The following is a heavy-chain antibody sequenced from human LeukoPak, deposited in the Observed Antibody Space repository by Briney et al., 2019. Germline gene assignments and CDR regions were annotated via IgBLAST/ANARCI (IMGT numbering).Heavy chain of an antibody. CDR2: ISGSGGST. CDR1: GFTFSSYA. Sequence: PGGSLRLSCAASGFTFSSYAMSWVRQAPGKGLEWVSAISGSGGSTYYADSVKGRFTISRDNSKNTLYLQMNSLRAEYTAVYYCARTPYADYYDSSGYLKAAFDIWGQGTMVTVSS. D-gene: IGHD3-22*01. J-gene: IGHJ3*02. CDR3: ARTPYADYYDSSGYLKAAFDI. V-gene: IGHV3-23*01.